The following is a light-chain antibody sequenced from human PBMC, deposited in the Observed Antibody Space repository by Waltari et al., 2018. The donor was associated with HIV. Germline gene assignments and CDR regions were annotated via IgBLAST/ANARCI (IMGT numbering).Light chain of an antibody. J-gene: IGLJ1*01. V-gene: IGLV2-14*03. CDR1: TSDVGGDNY. CDR2: EVT. CDR3: SSSTTTTTLGL. Sequence: QSALTQPASVSGSPGQSLTISCTGTTSDVGGDNYVSWYQQHPGKAPKLLIYEVTNRPSGVSNRFSGSKSDSTASLTISGLQAEDEAEYYCSSSTTTTTLGLFGTGTKVTVL.